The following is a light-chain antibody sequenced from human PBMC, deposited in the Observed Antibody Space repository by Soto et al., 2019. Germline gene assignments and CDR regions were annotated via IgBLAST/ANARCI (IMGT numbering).Light chain of an antibody. CDR1: SSDVGGYKN. V-gene: IGLV2-14*03. CDR3: SSYTSSSTRV. J-gene: IGLJ1*01. CDR2: DIR. Sequence: QSALTQPASVSGSPGQSITISCTGTSSDVGGYKNVSWYQQHPGKAPKLMIYDIRNRPSGVSNRFSGSKSGNTDSLTISGLQAEDEADYYCSSYTSSSTRVFGTGTKVTVL.